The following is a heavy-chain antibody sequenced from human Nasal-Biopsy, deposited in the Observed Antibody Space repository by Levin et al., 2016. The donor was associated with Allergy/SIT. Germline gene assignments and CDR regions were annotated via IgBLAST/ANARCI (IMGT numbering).Heavy chain of an antibody. D-gene: IGHD7-27*01. V-gene: IGHV3-30*18. Sequence: GGSLRLSCAGSGDTFGNYGMHWVRQAPGKGLEWVAVISHDGNDKYYGDFVKGRFTISRDNSKNTLFLQMNSLMGEDTAVYFCAKTNWGNYDYYGMDVWGQGTTVTVSS. J-gene: IGHJ6*02. CDR2: ISHDGNDK. CDR1: GDTFGNYG. CDR3: AKTNWGNYDYYGMDV.